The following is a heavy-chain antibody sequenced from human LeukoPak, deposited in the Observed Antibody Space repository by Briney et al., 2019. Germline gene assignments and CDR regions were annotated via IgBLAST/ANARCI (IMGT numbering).Heavy chain of an antibody. CDR3: ARQYCSGGSCQRPDAFDI. V-gene: IGHV5-51*01. D-gene: IGHD2-15*01. Sequence: GESLKISCNGSGYSFTSYWIGWVRQMPGKGLESMGNIYPGDSDTRYSPSFQGQVTISADRSISTAYLQWSSLKASDSAVYYCARQYCSGGSCQRPDAFDIWGQGTMVTVSS. CDR1: GYSFTSYW. CDR2: IYPGDSDT. J-gene: IGHJ3*02.